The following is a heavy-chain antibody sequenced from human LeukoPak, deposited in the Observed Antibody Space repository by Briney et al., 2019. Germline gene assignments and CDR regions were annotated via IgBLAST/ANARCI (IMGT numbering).Heavy chain of an antibody. CDR1: GFTVSSNY. J-gene: IGHJ4*02. CDR3: ARDPGIAARPYLFDY. V-gene: IGHV3-53*05. D-gene: IGHD6-6*01. Sequence: GGSLRLSCAASGFTVSSNYMSWVRQAPGKGLEWVSVIYSGGSTYYADSVKGRFTISRDNSKNTLYLQMNSLRAEDTAVYYCARDPGIAARPYLFDYWGQGTLVTVSS. CDR2: IYSGGST.